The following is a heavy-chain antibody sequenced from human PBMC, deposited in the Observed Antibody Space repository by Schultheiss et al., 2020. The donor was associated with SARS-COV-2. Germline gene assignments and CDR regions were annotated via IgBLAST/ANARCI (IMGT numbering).Heavy chain of an antibody. CDR3: AKRRGSSSWSAGMDV. V-gene: IGHV3-74*01. J-gene: IGHJ6*02. CDR1: GFTFSNFW. Sequence: GGSLRLSCAASGFTFSNFWMHWVRQVPGKGLEWVSGISWNSGSIGYADSVKGRFTISRDNAENTLYLQMNSLRAEDTAVYYCAKRRGSSSWSAGMDVWGQGTTVTVSS. D-gene: IGHD6-13*01. CDR2: ISWNSGSI.